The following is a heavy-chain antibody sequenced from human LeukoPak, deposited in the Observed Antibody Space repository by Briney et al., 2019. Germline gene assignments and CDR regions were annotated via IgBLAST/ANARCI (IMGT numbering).Heavy chain of an antibody. CDR2: IYTSGST. J-gene: IGHJ3*02. CDR1: GGSISSYY. D-gene: IGHD1-26*01. V-gene: IGHV4-4*07. Sequence: SETLSLICTVSGGSISSYYWSWIRQPAGKGLEWIGRIYTSGSTNYNPSLKSRVTMSVDTSKNQFSLKLSSVTAADTAVYYCARVGSGSARRAFDIWGQGTMVTVSS. CDR3: ARVGSGSARRAFDI.